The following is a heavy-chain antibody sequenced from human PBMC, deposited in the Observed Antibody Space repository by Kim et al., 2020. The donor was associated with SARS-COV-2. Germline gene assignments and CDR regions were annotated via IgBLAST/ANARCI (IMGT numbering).Heavy chain of an antibody. CDR3: ARVYYYDSGRGLDY. D-gene: IGHD3-22*01. CDR2: INHSGST. Sequence: SETLSLTCAVYGGSFSGYYWSWIRQPPGKGLEWIGEINHSGSTNYNPSLKSRVTISVDTSKNQFSLKLSSVTAADTAVYYCARVYYYDSGRGLDYWGQGTLVTVSS. V-gene: IGHV4-34*01. CDR1: GGSFSGYY. J-gene: IGHJ4*02.